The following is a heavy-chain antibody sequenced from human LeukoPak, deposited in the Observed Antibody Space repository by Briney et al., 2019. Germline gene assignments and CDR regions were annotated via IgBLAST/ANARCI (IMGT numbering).Heavy chain of an antibody. Sequence: PSETLSLTCSVSGGSISSNMWWSWVRQTPGKGLEWIGEIYHSGSTNYNPSLKSRVTISVDTSKNQFSLKLSSVTAADTAVYYCARAPDYCSSTSCPKAGSYWGQGTLVTVSS. D-gene: IGHD2-2*01. CDR1: GGSISSNMW. V-gene: IGHV4-4*02. CDR3: ARAPDYCSSTSCPKAGSY. J-gene: IGHJ4*02. CDR2: IYHSGST.